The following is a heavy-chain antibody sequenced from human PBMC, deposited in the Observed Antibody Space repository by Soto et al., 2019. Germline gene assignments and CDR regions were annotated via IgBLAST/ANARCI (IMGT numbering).Heavy chain of an antibody. CDR2: ISSSSSYI. CDR1: GFTFSSYS. J-gene: IGHJ4*02. Sequence: PGGSLRLSCAASGFTFSSYSMNWVRQAPGKGLEWVSSISSSSSYIYYADSVKGRFTISRDNAKNSLYLQMNSLGAEDTAVYYCARTGGYYLNFDYWGQGTLVTVSS. V-gene: IGHV3-21*01. CDR3: ARTGGYYLNFDY. D-gene: IGHD3-10*01.